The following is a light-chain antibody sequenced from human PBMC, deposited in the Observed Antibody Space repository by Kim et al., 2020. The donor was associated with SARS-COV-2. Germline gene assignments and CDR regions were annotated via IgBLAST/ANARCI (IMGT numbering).Light chain of an antibody. CDR2: GRN. V-gene: IGLV3-19*01. CDR1: SLRTNY. Sequence: SSELTQEPAVSVALGQTVRITCQGDSLRTNYANWYQQKPGQAPVLVMFGRNNRPSGTTDRFSGSSSGNTASLIITGAQAEDEADYYCNSRDSSGHHHVFGTGTKVTVL. CDR3: NSRDSSGHHHV. J-gene: IGLJ1*01.